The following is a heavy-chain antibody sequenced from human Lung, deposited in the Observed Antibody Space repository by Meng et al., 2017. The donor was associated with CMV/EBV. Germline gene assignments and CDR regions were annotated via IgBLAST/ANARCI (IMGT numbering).Heavy chain of an antibody. D-gene: IGHD1-7*01. Sequence: SDTXSLTCVVLGGAISITHWWSWARQPPGKGLEWIGEVLHSGYTNSNPSLRSRVTMSVDKSKDLFSLRLTSVTAADTAVYYCARVGTTGNAFDIWGQGAMVTVSS. J-gene: IGHJ3*02. CDR2: VLHSGYT. V-gene: IGHV4-4*02. CDR1: GGAISITHW. CDR3: ARVGTTGNAFDI.